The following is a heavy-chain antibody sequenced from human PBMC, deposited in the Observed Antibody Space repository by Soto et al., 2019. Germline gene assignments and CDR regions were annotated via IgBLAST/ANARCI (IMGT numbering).Heavy chain of an antibody. CDR1: GYTFTSYG. D-gene: IGHD3-10*01. V-gene: IGHV1-18*01. J-gene: IGHJ6*02. CDR2: ISAYNGNT. Sequence: QVQLVQSGAEVKKPGASVKVSCKASGYTFTSYGISWVRQAPGQGLEWMGWISAYNGNTNYAQKLQGRVIMTTDTSTSTAYMELRSLRSDDTAVYYCARELDYYGSGSYFLNYYYGMDVWGQGTTVTVSS. CDR3: ARELDYYGSGSYFLNYYYGMDV.